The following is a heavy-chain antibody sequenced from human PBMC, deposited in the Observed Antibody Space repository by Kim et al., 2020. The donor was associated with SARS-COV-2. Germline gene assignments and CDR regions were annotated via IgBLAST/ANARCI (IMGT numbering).Heavy chain of an antibody. Sequence: GGSLRLSCAASGFTFSTYSMNWVRQAPGKGLEWVSSISTSSGYIYYPDSLRGRFIISRDNAQNSLYLQMNNLRAEDTAVYFCTRADYYDSGSYYNFDYWGPGTPVTVSS. V-gene: IGHV3-21*01. J-gene: IGHJ4*02. CDR1: GFTFSTYS. D-gene: IGHD3-10*01. CDR2: ISTSSGYI. CDR3: TRADYYDSGSYYNFDY.